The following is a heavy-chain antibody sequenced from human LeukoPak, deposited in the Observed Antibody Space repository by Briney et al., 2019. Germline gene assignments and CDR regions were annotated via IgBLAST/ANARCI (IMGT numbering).Heavy chain of an antibody. Sequence: GGSLRLSCAASGFTFSSYGMHWVRQAPGKGLEWVAFIRYDGSNKYYADSVKGRFTISRDNSKNTLYLQMNSLRPEDTAVYYCAKDSSDWDFWSGYPPDYWGQGTLVTVSS. D-gene: IGHD3-3*01. CDR3: AKDSSDWDFWSGYPPDY. J-gene: IGHJ4*02. V-gene: IGHV3-30*02. CDR1: GFTFSSYG. CDR2: IRYDGSNK.